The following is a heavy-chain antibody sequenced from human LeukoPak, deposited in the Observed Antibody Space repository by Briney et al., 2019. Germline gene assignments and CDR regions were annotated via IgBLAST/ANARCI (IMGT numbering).Heavy chain of an antibody. CDR1: GFTFSTYA. CDR3: AQGGPRPGSYYSLAY. D-gene: IGHD3-10*01. CDR2: IGGSGGST. Sequence: PGGSLRLSCAASGFTFSTYAMTWVRQAPGMGLEWVSAIGGSGGSTYSADSVKGRFTISRDNSKNTLYLQMNSLTAADTAVYYCAQGGPRPGSYYSLAYWGQGTLVTVPS. J-gene: IGHJ4*02. V-gene: IGHV3-23*01.